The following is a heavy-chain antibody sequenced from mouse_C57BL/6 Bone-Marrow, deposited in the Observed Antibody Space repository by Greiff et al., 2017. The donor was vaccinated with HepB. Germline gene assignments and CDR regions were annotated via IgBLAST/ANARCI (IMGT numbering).Heavy chain of an antibody. D-gene: IGHD2-1*01. CDR2: IHPNSGST. CDR3: AVIYYGIFYAMDY. Sequence: QVQLQQSGAELVKPGASVKLSCKASGYTFTSYWMHWVKQRPGQGLEWIGMIHPNSGSTNYNEKFKSKATLTVDKSSSTAYMQLSSLTSEDSAVYYCAVIYYGIFYAMDYWGQGTSVTVSS. V-gene: IGHV1-64*01. CDR1: GYTFTSYW. J-gene: IGHJ4*01.